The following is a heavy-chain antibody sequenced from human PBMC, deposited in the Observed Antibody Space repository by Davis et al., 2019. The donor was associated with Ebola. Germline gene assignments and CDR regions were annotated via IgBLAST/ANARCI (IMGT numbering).Heavy chain of an antibody. CDR1: GFTFSDYY. V-gene: IGHV4-34*08. D-gene: IGHD4-17*01. CDR2: INHSGST. Sequence: ESLKTSCAASGFTFSDYYMSWIRQPPGKGLEWIGEINHSGSTNYNPSLKSRVTISVDTSKNQFSLKLSSVTAADTAVYYCTGTTVNVDYWGQGTLVTVSS. J-gene: IGHJ4*02. CDR3: TGTTVNVDY.